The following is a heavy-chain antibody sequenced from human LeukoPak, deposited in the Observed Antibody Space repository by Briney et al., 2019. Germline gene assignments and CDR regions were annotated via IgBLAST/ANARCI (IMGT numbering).Heavy chain of an antibody. V-gene: IGHV1-24*01. CDR2: FDPEDGET. Sequence: ASVKVSCKVSGYTLTELSMHWVRQAPGKGLEWMGGFDPEDGETIYAQKFQGRVTMTEDTSTDTAYMELSSLRSEDTAVYYCAREKHDSSGYYPTWNYWGQGTLVTVSS. J-gene: IGHJ4*02. D-gene: IGHD3-22*01. CDR3: AREKHDSSGYYPTWNY. CDR1: GYTLTELS.